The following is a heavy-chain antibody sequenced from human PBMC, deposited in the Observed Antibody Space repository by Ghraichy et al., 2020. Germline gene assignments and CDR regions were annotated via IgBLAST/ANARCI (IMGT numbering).Heavy chain of an antibody. CDR2: ISGSGGST. CDR3: ATGQWLVPIYMDV. D-gene: IGHD6-19*01. V-gene: IGHV3-23*01. Sequence: GGSLRLSCAASGFTFSSYAMSWVRQAPGKGLEWVSAISGSGGSTYYADSVKGRFTISRDNSKNTLYLQMNSLRAEDTAVYYCATGQWLVPIYMDVWGKGTTVTVSS. J-gene: IGHJ6*03. CDR1: GFTFSSYA.